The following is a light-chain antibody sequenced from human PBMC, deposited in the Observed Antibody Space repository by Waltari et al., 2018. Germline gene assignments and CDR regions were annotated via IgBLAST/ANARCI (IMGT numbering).Light chain of an antibody. V-gene: IGKV3-20*01. Sequence: EIVLTQSPGTLSLSPGERATLSCRASQRVSSSYLAWYQQKPGQAPRLLIYGASSMATGIPDRFSGSGSGTDFTLTISRLEPEDFXVYYCQQYGSSPYTFGQGTKLEIK. CDR2: GAS. CDR3: QQYGSSPYT. J-gene: IGKJ2*01. CDR1: QRVSSSY.